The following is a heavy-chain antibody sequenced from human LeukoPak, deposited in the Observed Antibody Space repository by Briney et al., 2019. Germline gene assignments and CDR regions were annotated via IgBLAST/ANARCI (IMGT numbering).Heavy chain of an antibody. CDR2: IYHSGST. Sequence: SETLSLTCTVSGGSISSGGYYWSWIRQPPGKGLEWIGYIYHSGSTYYNPSLKSRVTISIDTSKNQFSLNLRSVTAADTAVYSCARGPSSWKFDPWGQGTLVTVSS. CDR1: GGSISSGGYY. CDR3: ARGPSSWKFDP. V-gene: IGHV4-30-2*01. D-gene: IGHD6-13*01. J-gene: IGHJ5*02.